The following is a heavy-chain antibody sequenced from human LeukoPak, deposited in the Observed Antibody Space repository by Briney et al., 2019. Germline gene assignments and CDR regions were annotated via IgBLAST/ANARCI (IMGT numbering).Heavy chain of an antibody. CDR3: ARDRGWQGFDY. Sequence: PSETLSLTCTVSGDSFSSADYYWNWIRQPPGKGLEWIGHICYSGSAYYNPSLKSRITISVDTSKNQFSLKLNSVTAADTAMYYCARDRGWQGFDYWGQGTLVTVSS. V-gene: IGHV4-30-4*08. CDR2: ICYSGSA. J-gene: IGHJ4*02. D-gene: IGHD3-10*01. CDR1: GDSFSSADYY.